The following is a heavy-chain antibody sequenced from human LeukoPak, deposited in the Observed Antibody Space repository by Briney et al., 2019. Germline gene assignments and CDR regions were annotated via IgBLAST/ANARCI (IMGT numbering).Heavy chain of an antibody. D-gene: IGHD6-13*01. CDR3: ARGVAAAGYYYGMDV. CDR1: GGSSSSSHW. J-gene: IGHJ6*02. V-gene: IGHV4-4*02. CDR2: ISHSGSI. Sequence: SGTLSLTCAVSGGSSSSSHWWSWVRQPPGKGLEWIGEISHSGSINYNPSLKSRVTISVDKSNNQFSLKLSSVTAADMAVYYCARGVAAAGYYYGMDVWGQGTTVTVPS.